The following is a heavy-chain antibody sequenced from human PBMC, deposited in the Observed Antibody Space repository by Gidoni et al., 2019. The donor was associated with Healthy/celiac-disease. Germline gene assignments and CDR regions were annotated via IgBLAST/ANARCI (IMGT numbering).Heavy chain of an antibody. CDR1: GCSISIGRYY. CDR3: AREAVSFVGQLVYYFDY. D-gene: IGHD6-6*01. Sequence: QVQLQESGPGLVKPSQTLSLTCTVSGCSISIGRYYWSWLRQPAGKGLEWIGRIYTSGSTNYNPSLKSRVTISVDTSNNHFSLKLSSVTAADTAVYYCAREAVSFVGQLVYYFDYWGQGTLVTVSS. V-gene: IGHV4-61*02. CDR2: IYTSGST. J-gene: IGHJ4*02.